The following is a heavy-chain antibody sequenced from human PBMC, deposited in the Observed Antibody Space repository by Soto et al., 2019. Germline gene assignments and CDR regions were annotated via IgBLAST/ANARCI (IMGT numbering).Heavy chain of an antibody. Sequence: QLQLQESGPGLVKPSETLSLTCTVSGGSISSSSYYWGWIRQPPGKGLEWIGRIYYSGSTYYNPSFKSGVSITVETPENQFSLKRIAVTAAETAVYYCASVRRGRYDSLRYYYGMDVWGQGTTVTVSS. CDR1: GGSISSSSYY. V-gene: IGHV4-39*01. J-gene: IGHJ6*02. CDR3: ASVRRGRYDSLRYYYGMDV. D-gene: IGHD5-12*01. CDR2: IYYSGST.